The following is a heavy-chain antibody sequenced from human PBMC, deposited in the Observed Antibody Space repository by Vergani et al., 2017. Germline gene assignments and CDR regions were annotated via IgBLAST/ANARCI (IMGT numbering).Heavy chain of an antibody. CDR2: IKSDGSIT. V-gene: IGHV3-74*03. D-gene: IGHD6-6*01. CDR1: GFSFNSYW. CDR3: AKSGFVGAFET. Sequence: DVHLAESGGGFFQPGGSLRLSCSASGFSFNSYWMHWVRQVPGKGLLWVSRIKSDGSITAYADSVKGRFTISRDNAKNSLHLHMSSLRVEDTAVYFCAKSGFVGAFETWGQGTMVTVSS. J-gene: IGHJ3*02.